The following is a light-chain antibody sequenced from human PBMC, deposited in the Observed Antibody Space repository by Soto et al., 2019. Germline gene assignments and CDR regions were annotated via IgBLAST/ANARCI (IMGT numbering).Light chain of an antibody. Sequence: DVVLTQSPPSLPVTLGQPASISCRSSQSLVYLYGNTHLNWFKQRPGQSPMRLIYMVSTRDSGVPERCSSSGSGTDFTLQISGVEAEDVEVYCCMQSTLSLPTFCQGNTV. V-gene: IGKV2-30*01. J-gene: IGKJ1*01. CDR3: MQSTLSLPT. CDR1: QSLVYLYGNTH. CDR2: MVS.